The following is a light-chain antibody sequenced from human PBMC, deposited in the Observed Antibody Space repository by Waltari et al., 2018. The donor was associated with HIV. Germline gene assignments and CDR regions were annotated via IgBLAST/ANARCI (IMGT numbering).Light chain of an antibody. CDR3: QSYDIALGGFFV. Sequence: QSVLTQPPSVSGAPGQSVTISCSGSASNLGTNYDVNWYQHFPGAAPKLLIFGDYNRPSGVPDRFSGSKSGTSASLAITGLQPEDEAEYYCQSYDIALGGFFVFGTGTTVTVL. V-gene: IGLV1-40*01. CDR2: GDY. J-gene: IGLJ1*01. CDR1: ASNLGTNYD.